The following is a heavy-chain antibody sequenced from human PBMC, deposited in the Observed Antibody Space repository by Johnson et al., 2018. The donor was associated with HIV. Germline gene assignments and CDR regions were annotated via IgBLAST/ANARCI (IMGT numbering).Heavy chain of an antibody. CDR2: IKSNTDGGTT. Sequence: VQLVESGGGLVKPGGSLRLSCAASGFTFSDYYMSWIRQAPGKGLEWVGRIKSNTDGGTTDYAAPVKGRFTISRDDSKNTLYLQMNSLKTEDTAVYYCTTSITMFGVGILDGFDIWGQGTMVTVSS. CDR1: GFTFSDYY. J-gene: IGHJ3*02. D-gene: IGHD3-3*01. V-gene: IGHV3-15*01. CDR3: TTSITMFGVGILDGFDI.